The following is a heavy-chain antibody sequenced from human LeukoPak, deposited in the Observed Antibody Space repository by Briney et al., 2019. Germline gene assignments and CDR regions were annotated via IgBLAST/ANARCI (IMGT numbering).Heavy chain of an antibody. CDR3: AKDMNSWRDGSGLGDYFDY. D-gene: IGHD6-19*01. CDR1: GFTFSSYA. J-gene: IGHJ4*02. Sequence: GGSLRLSCTASGFTFSSYAMSWVRQAPGKGLEWVSGTSGSGRSIHYADSVKGRFTISRDNSKNTLYLQMNSLRADDTAVYYCAKDMNSWRDGSGLGDYFDYWGQGTLVTVCS. CDR2: TSGSGRSI. V-gene: IGHV3-23*01.